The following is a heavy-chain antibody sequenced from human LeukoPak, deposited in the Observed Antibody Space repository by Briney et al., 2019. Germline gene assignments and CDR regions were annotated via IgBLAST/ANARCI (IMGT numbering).Heavy chain of an antibody. J-gene: IGHJ4*01. CDR1: GFTFTSYY. Sequence: ASVKVSCKASGFTFTSYYMHWVRQAPGQGLEWIGIINPSGGRTRYAQRLQGRVTMTRDTSTSTVYMELSSLRSEDTAVYHCARDVGITVVRGTFDYWGQGTLVTVSS. CDR3: ARDVGITVVRGTFDY. CDR2: INPSGGRT. D-gene: IGHD3-10*01. V-gene: IGHV1-46*01.